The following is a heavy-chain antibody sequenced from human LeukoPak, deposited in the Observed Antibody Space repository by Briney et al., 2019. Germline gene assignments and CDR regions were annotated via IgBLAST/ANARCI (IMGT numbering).Heavy chain of an antibody. CDR1: GYTFTGYY. V-gene: IGHV1-2*02. CDR3: ARDGGVVVPAAPNY. Sequence: GASVKVSCKASGYTFTGYYMHWVRQAPGQGLEWMGWINPNSGGTNYAQKFQGRATMTRDTSISTAYMELSRLRSDDTAVYYCARDGGVVVPAAPNYWGQGTLVTVSS. J-gene: IGHJ4*02. D-gene: IGHD2-2*01. CDR2: INPNSGGT.